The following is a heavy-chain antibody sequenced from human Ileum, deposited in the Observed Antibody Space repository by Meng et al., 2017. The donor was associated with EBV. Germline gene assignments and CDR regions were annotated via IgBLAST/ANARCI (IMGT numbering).Heavy chain of an antibody. CDR1: GYTFSNYG. D-gene: IGHD1-26*01. CDR2: ISAYNGNT. J-gene: IGHJ4*02. CDR3: ARAGNGGSYYFTY. V-gene: IGHV1-18*01. Sequence: QLVKSGAEVKKPGDSVKVSCKASGYTFSNYGISWLRQAPGQGLEWMGWISAYNGNTNYAQNLQGRVTMTTDTSTGTAYMEVRSLRSDDTAVYYCARAGNGGSYYFTYWGQGTLVTVSS.